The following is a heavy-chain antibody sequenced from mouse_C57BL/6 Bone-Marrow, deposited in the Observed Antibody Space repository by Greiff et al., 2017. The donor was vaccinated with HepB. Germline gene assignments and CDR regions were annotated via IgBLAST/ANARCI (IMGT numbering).Heavy chain of an antibody. V-gene: IGHV1-72*01. CDR3: ARSRDYGSSQAWFAY. CDR1: GYTFTSYW. Sequence: QVQLQQPGAELVKPGASVKLSCKASGYTFTSYWMHWVKQRPGRGLEWIGRIDPNSGGTKYNEKFKRKATLTVDKPTSTAYMQLSSLTSEDSAVYYCARSRDYGSSQAWFAYWGQGTLVTVSA. CDR2: IDPNSGGT. J-gene: IGHJ3*01. D-gene: IGHD1-1*01.